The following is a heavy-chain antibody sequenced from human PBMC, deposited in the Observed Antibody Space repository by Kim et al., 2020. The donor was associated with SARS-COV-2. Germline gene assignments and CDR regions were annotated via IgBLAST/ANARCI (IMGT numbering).Heavy chain of an antibody. Sequence: ASVKVSCKVSGDTLTEFSIYWVRQAPGQGLEWMGGYEREDGETIYAQRFQDRVTMTEDTSRDTAFMELSSLRSEDTAVFYCATAPRGIPYSYGLDVWGRGTTVTVSS. V-gene: IGHV1-24*01. D-gene: IGHD2-21*01. J-gene: IGHJ6*02. CDR1: GDTLTEFS. CDR3: ATAPRGIPYSYGLDV. CDR2: YEREDGET.